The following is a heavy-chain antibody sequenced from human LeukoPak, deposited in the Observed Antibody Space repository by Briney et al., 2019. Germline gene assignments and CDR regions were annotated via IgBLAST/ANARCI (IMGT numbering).Heavy chain of an antibody. V-gene: IGHV5-51*01. Sequence: GESLKISCKGSGYNFTNYWIGWVRQMPGKGLEWMGIIYPADSDTRYSPSFQGQVTISADKSISTAYLQWSSLKASDTAMYYCARPIRYDSCGYFYWGQGTLVTVSS. CDR3: ARPIRYDSCGYFY. J-gene: IGHJ4*02. CDR1: GYNFTNYW. D-gene: IGHD3-22*01. CDR2: IYPADSDT.